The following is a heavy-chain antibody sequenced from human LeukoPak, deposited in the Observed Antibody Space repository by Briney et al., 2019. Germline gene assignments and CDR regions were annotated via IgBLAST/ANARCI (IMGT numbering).Heavy chain of an antibody. D-gene: IGHD3-22*01. CDR2: IYYSGST. CDR1: GGSISSYY. CDR3: ARLNYYDSSGYPVLDY. V-gene: IGHV4-59*01. J-gene: IGHJ4*02. Sequence: NASETLSLTCTVSGGSISSYYWSWIRQPPGKGLEWIGYIYYSGSTNYDPSLKSRVTISVDTSKNQFSLKLSSVTAADTAVYYCARLNYYDSSGYPVLDYWGQGTLVTVSS.